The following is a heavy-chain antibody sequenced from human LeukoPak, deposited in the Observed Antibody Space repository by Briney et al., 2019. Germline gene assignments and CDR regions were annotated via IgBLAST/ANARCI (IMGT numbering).Heavy chain of an antibody. CDR2: INAGNGNT. CDR1: GYTFTSYA. CDR3: ASSLGYCSSTSCPGVGY. D-gene: IGHD2-2*01. Sequence: ASVKVSCKASGYTFTSYAMHWVRQAPGQRLEWMGWINAGNGNTKYSQKFQGRVTITRDTSASTAYVELSSLRSEDTAVYYCASSLGYCSSTSCPGVGYWGQGTLVTVSS. V-gene: IGHV1-3*01. J-gene: IGHJ4*02.